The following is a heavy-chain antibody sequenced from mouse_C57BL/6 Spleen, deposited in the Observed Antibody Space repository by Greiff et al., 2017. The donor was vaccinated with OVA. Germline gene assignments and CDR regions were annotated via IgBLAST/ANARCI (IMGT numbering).Heavy chain of an antibody. CDR3: ARAGNSFAY. CDR2: IDPSDSYT. CDR1: GYTFTSYW. J-gene: IGHJ3*01. Sequence: QVQLQQPGAELVMPGASVKLSCKASGYTFTSYWMHWVKQRPGQGLEWIGEIDPSDSYTNYNQKFKGKSTVTVDKSSSTAYMQLSSLTSEDSAVYYCARAGNSFAYWGQGTLVTVSA. D-gene: IGHD2-1*01. V-gene: IGHV1-69*01.